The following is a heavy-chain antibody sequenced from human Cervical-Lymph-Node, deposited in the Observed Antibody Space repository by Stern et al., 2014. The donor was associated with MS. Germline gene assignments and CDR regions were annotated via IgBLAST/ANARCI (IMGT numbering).Heavy chain of an antibody. V-gene: IGHV3-13*01. J-gene: IGHJ4*02. CDR2: VHTAGDT. CDR1: GFTFSLYD. D-gene: IGHD5-18*01. Sequence: EVHLVESGGGLIQPGGSLRLSCAASGFTFSLYDFHWVRQAPGKGLEWVAAVHTAGDTYYPGSVEGRFTISRENAKNSLYLQMNSLRAGDTAVYYCARSDTLDYWGRGTLVTVSS. CDR3: ARSDTLDY.